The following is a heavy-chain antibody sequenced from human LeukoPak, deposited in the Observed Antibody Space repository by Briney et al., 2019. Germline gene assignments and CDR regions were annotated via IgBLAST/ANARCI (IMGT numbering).Heavy chain of an antibody. V-gene: IGHV3-48*01. CDR2: ISSSSSTI. Sequence: GGSLRLSCAASGFPFGSLSMNWVRQAPGKGRGGVSYISSSSSTIYYADSVKGRFTISRDNAKNSLYLQMNSLRAEDTAVYYCAREEVGATTVSWGQGTLVTVSS. CDR1: GFPFGSLS. CDR3: AREEVGATTVS. D-gene: IGHD1-26*01. J-gene: IGHJ5*02.